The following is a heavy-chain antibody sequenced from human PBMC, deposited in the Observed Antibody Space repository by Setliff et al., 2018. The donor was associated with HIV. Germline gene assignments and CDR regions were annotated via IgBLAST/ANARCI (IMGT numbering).Heavy chain of an antibody. D-gene: IGHD2-2*02. CDR3: ARGYHLLNPDY. V-gene: IGHV4-31*03. CDR1: GGSISSGGYY. J-gene: IGHJ4*02. CDR2: IYYSGST. Sequence: LSLTCTVSGGSISSGGYYWNWIRQHPGEGLEWIGYIYYSGSTYYNPSLKSRVAISVDTSRNQFSLKLSSVTAADTAVYYCARGYHLLNPDYWGQGTLVTVSS.